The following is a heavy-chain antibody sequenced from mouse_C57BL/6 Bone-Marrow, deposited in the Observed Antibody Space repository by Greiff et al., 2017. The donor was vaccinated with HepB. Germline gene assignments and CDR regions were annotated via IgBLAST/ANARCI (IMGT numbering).Heavy chain of an antibody. V-gene: IGHV1-50*01. D-gene: IGHD3-2*02. J-gene: IGHJ3*01. Sequence: VQLQQPGAELVKPGASVKLSCKASGYTFTSYWMQWVKQRPGQGLEWIGEIDPSDSYTNYNQKFKGKATLTVDTSASTAYMQISSLTSEDSAVYYCATAQATLAWFAYWGQGTLVTVSA. CDR2: IDPSDSYT. CDR1: GYTFTSYW. CDR3: ATAQATLAWFAY.